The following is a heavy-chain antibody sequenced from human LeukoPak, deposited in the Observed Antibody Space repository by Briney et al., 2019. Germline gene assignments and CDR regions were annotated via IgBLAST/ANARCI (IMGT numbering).Heavy chain of an antibody. CDR3: ARVRNTYGDYVGWFDP. CDR1: GGTFSRYA. J-gene: IGHJ5*02. D-gene: IGHD4-17*01. Sequence: SVKVSCKASGGTFSRYAISWVRQAPGQGLEWMGGIIPIFGTANYAQKFQGRVTITADKSTSTAYMELSSLRSEDTAVYYCARVRNTYGDYVGWFDPWGQGTLVTVSS. V-gene: IGHV1-69*06. CDR2: IIPIFGTA.